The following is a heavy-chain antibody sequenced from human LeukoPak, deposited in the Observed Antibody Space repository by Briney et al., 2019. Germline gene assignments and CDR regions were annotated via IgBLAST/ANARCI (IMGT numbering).Heavy chain of an antibody. J-gene: IGHJ4*02. Sequence: GGSLRLSCEASGFDFIDYVMHWVRQAPGRGLEWVAVISDDGTLKFYGDSARGRFTISRDNSVNTVHLQLTSLRPDDTGVYYCARKWGDVFAYRGQGTLVTVSS. CDR3: ARKWGDVFAY. V-gene: IGHV3-30*03. CDR2: ISDDGTLK. CDR1: GFDFIDYV. D-gene: IGHD3-16*01.